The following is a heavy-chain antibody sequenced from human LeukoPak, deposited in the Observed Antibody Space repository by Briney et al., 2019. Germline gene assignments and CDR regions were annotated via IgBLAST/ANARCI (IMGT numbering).Heavy chain of an antibody. CDR3: AKGRRFWDY. CDR1: GLTFSSYS. J-gene: IGHJ4*02. D-gene: IGHD3-3*01. CDR2: FSSSGANT. Sequence: GGSLRLSCAASGLTFSSYSMNWVRQAPGKGLEWVSGFSSSGANTYYADSVKGRITISRDNSKNTLYLQMDSLRAEDTAVYYCAKGRRFWDYWGQGTLVTVSS. V-gene: IGHV3-23*01.